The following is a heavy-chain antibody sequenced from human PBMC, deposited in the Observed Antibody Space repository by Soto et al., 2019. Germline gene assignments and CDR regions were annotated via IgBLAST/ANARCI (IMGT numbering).Heavy chain of an antibody. CDR2: IIPIFGTA. D-gene: IGHD5-12*01. CDR1: GGTFSSYA. J-gene: IGHJ3*02. V-gene: IGHV1-69*01. Sequence: QVQLVQSGAEVKKPGSSVKVSCKASGGTFSSYAISSVRQAPGQGLEWMGGIIPIFGTANYAQKFQGRVTITADESTSTAYMELSSLRSEETAVYYCAQEMATTSISAFDIWGQGTMVTVSS. CDR3: AQEMATTSISAFDI.